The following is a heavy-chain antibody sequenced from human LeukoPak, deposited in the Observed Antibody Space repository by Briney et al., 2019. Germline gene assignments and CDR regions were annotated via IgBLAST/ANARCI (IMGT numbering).Heavy chain of an antibody. CDR2: IYASGST. CDR1: GDSISDYS. V-gene: IGHV4-4*07. J-gene: IGHJ4*02. Sequence: PSETLSLTCTVSGDSISDYSWNWIRQPAGKGLEWIGRIYASGSTNYNPSLKSRLTMSVDTSKNQFSLKLSSVTAADTAMYYCARGIAAAAGILDYWGQGTLVTVSS. CDR3: ARGIAAAAGILDY. D-gene: IGHD6-13*01.